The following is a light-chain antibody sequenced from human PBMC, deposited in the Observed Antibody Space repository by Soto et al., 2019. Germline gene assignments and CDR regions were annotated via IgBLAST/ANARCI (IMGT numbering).Light chain of an antibody. CDR1: QSIASN. CDR3: KQYNTWPPCT. Sequence: EIVMTQSPATLSVSPGERANLSCRASQSIASNLAWYQQKPGQAPRLLILGASTRATGIPARFSGSGSGTEFTLTISSLQSEDFAVYYCKQYNTWPPCTFGQGTRL. V-gene: IGKV3-15*01. CDR2: GAS. J-gene: IGKJ5*01.